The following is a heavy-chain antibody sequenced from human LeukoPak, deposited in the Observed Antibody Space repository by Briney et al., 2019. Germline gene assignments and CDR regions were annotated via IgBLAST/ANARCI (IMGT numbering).Heavy chain of an antibody. CDR3: ARQVGPDY. CDR2: IGVSGANT. J-gene: IGHJ4*02. CDR1: GFTFSNYA. D-gene: IGHD1-26*01. V-gene: IGHV3-23*01. Sequence: PGRSLRLSCAASGFTFSNYAMIWGCHTPGDGLEWVSAIGVSGANTYYADSAKGRFTISRDNSKNTLYLQTNSLRAEDTAIYSCARQVGPDYWGQGTLVTVSS.